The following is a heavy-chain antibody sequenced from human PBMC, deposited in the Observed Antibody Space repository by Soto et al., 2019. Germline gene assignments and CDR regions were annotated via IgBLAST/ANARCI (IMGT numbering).Heavy chain of an antibody. Sequence: QVQLVQSGAEVKKPGASVKVSCKASGYTFTSYAMHWVRQAPGQRLEWMGWINAGNGNTKYSQEFQGRVTITRDTSASTAYMELRSLRSEDTAVYYCARRHGGDIVAMYDFEYWGQGTLVTLSS. J-gene: IGHJ4*02. D-gene: IGHD5-12*01. CDR3: ARRHGGDIVAMYDFEY. CDR2: INAGNGNT. CDR1: GYTFTSYA. V-gene: IGHV1-3*01.